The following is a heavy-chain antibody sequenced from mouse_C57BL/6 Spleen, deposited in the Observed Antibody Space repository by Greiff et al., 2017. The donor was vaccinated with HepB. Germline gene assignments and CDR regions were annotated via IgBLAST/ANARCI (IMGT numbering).Heavy chain of an antibody. D-gene: IGHD2-5*01. CDR2: INPSNGGT. V-gene: IGHV1-53*01. Sequence: VQLQQSGTELVKPGASVKLSCKASGYTFTSYWMHWVKQRPGQGLEWIGNINPSNGGTNYNEKFKSKATLTVDKSSSTAYMQLSSLTSEDSAVYYCARSPYDHSNSFAYWGQGTLVTVSA. CDR1: GYTFTSYW. CDR3: ARSPYDHSNSFAY. J-gene: IGHJ3*01.